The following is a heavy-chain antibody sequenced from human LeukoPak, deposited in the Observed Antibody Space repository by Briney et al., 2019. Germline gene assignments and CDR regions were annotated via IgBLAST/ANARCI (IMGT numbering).Heavy chain of an antibody. J-gene: IGHJ4*02. CDR1: GFTFNSYA. CDR2: VSGSGSST. Sequence: GGSLRLSCVVSGFTFNSYAMNWVRQAPGKGLEWVSAVSGSGSSTYYADSVKGRFTIFRDNSKNTLYLQISSLRAEDTAVYYCAKTGRDYGDFFYFDYWGQGTLVTVSS. CDR3: AKTGRDYGDFFYFDY. D-gene: IGHD4-17*01. V-gene: IGHV3-23*01.